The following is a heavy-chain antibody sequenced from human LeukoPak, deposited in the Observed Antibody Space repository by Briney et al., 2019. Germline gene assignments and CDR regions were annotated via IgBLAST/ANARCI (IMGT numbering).Heavy chain of an antibody. CDR1: GYTFTSYD. Sequence: ASVKVSCKASGYTFTSYDINWVRQATGQGLEWMGWISAYNGNTNYAQKLQGRVTMTTDTSTSTAYMELRSLRSDDTAVYYCARDMRVAAARFDDYWGQGTLVTVSS. CDR3: ARDMRVAAARFDDY. V-gene: IGHV1-18*01. D-gene: IGHD6-13*01. CDR2: ISAYNGNT. J-gene: IGHJ4*02.